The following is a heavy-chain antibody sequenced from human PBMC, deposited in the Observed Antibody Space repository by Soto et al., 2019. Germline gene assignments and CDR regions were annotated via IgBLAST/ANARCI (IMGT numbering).Heavy chain of an antibody. CDR1: GFSFSDHY. CDR3: ARVDSRGYYYGH. J-gene: IGHJ4*02. V-gene: IGHV3-72*01. CDR2: TRNKANSYTK. Sequence: EVKLVESGGGLVQPGGSLRLSCVASGFSFSDHYMDWVRQAPGKGLEWVGRTRNKANSYTKEYAASVKGRFTISRDDSKNSLYLQMNSLQTEDTAVYYGARVDSRGYYYGHWGQGTLVTVSS. D-gene: IGHD3-22*01.